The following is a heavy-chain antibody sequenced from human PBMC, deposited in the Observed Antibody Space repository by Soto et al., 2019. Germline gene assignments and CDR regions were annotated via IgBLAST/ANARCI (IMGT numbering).Heavy chain of an antibody. CDR3: ARGWGSGWYLDY. CDR1: GGSFSGYY. D-gene: IGHD6-19*01. V-gene: IGHV4-34*01. Sequence: SETLSLTCAVYGGSFSGYYWSWIRQPPGKGLEWIGEINHSGSTNYNPSLKSRVTISVDTSKNQFSLKLSSVTAADTAVYYCARGWGSGWYLDYWGQGTLVTVSS. J-gene: IGHJ4*02. CDR2: INHSGST.